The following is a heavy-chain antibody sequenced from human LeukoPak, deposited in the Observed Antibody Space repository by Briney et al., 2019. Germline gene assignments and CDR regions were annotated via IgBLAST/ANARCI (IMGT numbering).Heavy chain of an antibody. CDR2: IIPIFGTA. D-gene: IGHD3-9*01. CDR1: GGTFSSYA. CDR3: ARARALGARYLDSHYYYGMDV. J-gene: IGHJ6*04. Sequence: SVKVSCKASGGTFSSYAISWVRQAPGQGLEWMGGIIPIFGTANYAQKFQGRVTITADESTSTAYMELSSLRSEDTAVYYCARARALGARYLDSHYYYGMDVWGKGTTVTVSS. V-gene: IGHV1-69*01.